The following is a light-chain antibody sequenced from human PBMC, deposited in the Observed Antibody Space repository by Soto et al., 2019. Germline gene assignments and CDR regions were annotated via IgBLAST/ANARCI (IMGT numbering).Light chain of an antibody. CDR3: LSKTSTISYV. CDR1: TSDVGGYNY. Sequence: QSSLTQPASVSGSPGQSIALSCTGTTSDVGGYNYVSWYQQHPGKVPKLLIHEVSNRPSGVSNRCSGSKSGNTASLTISGLQAEDEADYYCLSKTSTISYVFGTGTKVTVL. J-gene: IGLJ1*01. CDR2: EVS. V-gene: IGLV2-14*01.